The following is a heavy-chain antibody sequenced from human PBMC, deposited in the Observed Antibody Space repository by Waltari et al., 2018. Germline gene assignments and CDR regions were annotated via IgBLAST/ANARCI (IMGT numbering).Heavy chain of an antibody. CDR1: GYSFTSDN. D-gene: IGHD3-10*01. CDR2: MTPTSGST. J-gene: IGHJ6*03. Sequence: QVQLVQSGAEVKKPGASVKVSCKASGYSFTSDNINWVRQAAGQGLEWMGWMTPTSGSTGYAQKFQDRVTITRNTSIGTAYMELRSLRSEDTAVYYCARDYGSGTYYYMDVWGKGTTVTVSS. CDR3: ARDYGSGTYYYMDV. V-gene: IGHV1-8*03.